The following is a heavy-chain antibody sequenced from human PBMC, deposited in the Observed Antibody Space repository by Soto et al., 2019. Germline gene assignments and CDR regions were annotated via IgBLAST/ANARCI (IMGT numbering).Heavy chain of an antibody. Sequence: EVQLLDSGGGLVQPGGSLRLSCAASGFTFITYAMSWVRQAPGKGLEWVSIISGSGGSTYYPDSVKGRFTISRDNSKNTLYLQMNSLRADDTAVYYCAKLPAAQSYVDFWGQGTLVTVSS. CDR2: ISGSGGST. V-gene: IGHV3-23*01. J-gene: IGHJ4*02. CDR3: AKLPAAQSYVDF. D-gene: IGHD2-2*01. CDR1: GFTFITYA.